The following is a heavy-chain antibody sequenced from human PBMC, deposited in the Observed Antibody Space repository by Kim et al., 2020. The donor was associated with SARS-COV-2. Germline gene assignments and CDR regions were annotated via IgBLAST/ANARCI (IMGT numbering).Heavy chain of an antibody. Sequence: GGSLRLSCAASGFTFSSYAMSWVRQSPGKGLEWVSTISGSGGGTYYADSVKGRFTISRDNSKNTLYLQMNSLRAEDTAVYYCAKNDSYYDFWSVCYACPLDNWGQGTLVTVSS. J-gene: IGHJ4*02. CDR2: ISGSGGGT. D-gene: IGHD3-3*01. CDR3: AKNDSYYDFWSVCYACPLDN. V-gene: IGHV3-23*01. CDR1: GFTFSSYA.